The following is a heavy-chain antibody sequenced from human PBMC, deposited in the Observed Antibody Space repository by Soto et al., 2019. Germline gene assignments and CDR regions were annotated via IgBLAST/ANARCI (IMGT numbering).Heavy chain of an antibody. CDR2: IYYSGST. Sequence: QVQLQESGPGLVKPSQTLSLTCTVSGGSISSGGYYWSWIRQHPGKGLEWIGYIYYSGSTYYNPSLKSRVTISVDTSKNQFSLKLSSVTAADTAVYYCAREQGGAAMVVPYGMDVWGQGTTVTVSS. J-gene: IGHJ6*02. CDR3: AREQGGAAMVVPYGMDV. D-gene: IGHD5-18*01. V-gene: IGHV4-31*03. CDR1: GGSISSGGYY.